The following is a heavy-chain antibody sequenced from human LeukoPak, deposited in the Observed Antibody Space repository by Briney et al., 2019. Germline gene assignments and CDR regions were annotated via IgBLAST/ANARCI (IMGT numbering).Heavy chain of an antibody. D-gene: IGHD4-23*01. Sequence: PGRSLRLSCAASGFTSDDYAMHWVRQAPGKGLEWVSVIYNDGSTYYADSVKGRFTISRDNSKNTLYLQMNSLRAEDTAVYYCARDIGYGGNSLDYWGQGTLVTVSS. V-gene: IGHV3-53*01. CDR1: GFTSDDYA. CDR2: IYNDGST. J-gene: IGHJ4*02. CDR3: ARDIGYGGNSLDY.